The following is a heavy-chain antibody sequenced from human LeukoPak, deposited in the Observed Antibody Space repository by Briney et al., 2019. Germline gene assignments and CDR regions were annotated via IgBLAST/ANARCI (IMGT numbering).Heavy chain of an antibody. CDR1: GFTFSSYS. CDR3: ARDSDIYYFDY. Sequence: PGGSLRLSCAASGFTFSSYSMNWVRQAPGKGLEWVSSISSSSSYIYYADSVKGRFTISRDNAKNSLYLQMNSLRAEDTAVCYCARDSDIYYFDYWGQGTLVTVSS. CDR2: ISSSSSYI. V-gene: IGHV3-21*01. D-gene: IGHD2-15*01. J-gene: IGHJ4*02.